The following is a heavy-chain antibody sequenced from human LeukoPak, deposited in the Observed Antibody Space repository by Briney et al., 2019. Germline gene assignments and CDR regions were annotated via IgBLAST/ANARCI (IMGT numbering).Heavy chain of an antibody. D-gene: IGHD3-22*01. J-gene: IGHJ3*01. Sequence: PSQTLSLTCTVSGGSISSGDYYWRWIRQPPGKGLEWIGYIYYSGSTYYNPSVKSRITISVDRTKNQFSLKLSSVTAADTAVYYCARGSYYYTVWGQGTMVTVSS. CDR1: GGSISSGDYY. CDR2: IYYSGST. V-gene: IGHV4-30-4*08. CDR3: ARGSYYYTV.